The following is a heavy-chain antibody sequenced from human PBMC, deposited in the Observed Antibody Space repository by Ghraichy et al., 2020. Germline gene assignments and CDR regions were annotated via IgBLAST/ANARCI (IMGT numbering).Heavy chain of an antibody. D-gene: IGHD3-3*01. CDR1: GFTFSSYA. Sequence: LSLTCAASGFTFSSYAMSWVRQAPGKGLEWVSAISGSGGSTYYADSVKGRFTISRDNSKNTLYLQMNSLRAEDTAVYYCAKDAIWSGYYAFDYWGQGTLVTVSS. J-gene: IGHJ4*02. CDR3: AKDAIWSGYYAFDY. V-gene: IGHV3-23*01. CDR2: ISGSGGST.